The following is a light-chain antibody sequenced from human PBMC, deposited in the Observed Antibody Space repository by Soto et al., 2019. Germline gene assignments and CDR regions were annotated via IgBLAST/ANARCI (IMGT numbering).Light chain of an antibody. Sequence: PGERASLSCGASQSITSSFLAWYQQKPGQAPRLLIYGASSRATGIPDRFSGTGSETDFTLTINRLEPEDFAVYYCQQYGNSPITFGQGTRLEIK. CDR1: QSITSSF. V-gene: IGKV3-20*01. J-gene: IGKJ5*01. CDR3: QQYGNSPIT. CDR2: GAS.